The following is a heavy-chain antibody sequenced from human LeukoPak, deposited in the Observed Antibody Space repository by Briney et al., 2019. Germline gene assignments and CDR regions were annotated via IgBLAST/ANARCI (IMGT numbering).Heavy chain of an antibody. V-gene: IGHV3-15*01. D-gene: IGHD1-14*01. CDR2: IKSKTDGGTT. J-gene: IGHJ4*02. CDR3: TTGFPYGGNLDY. CDR1: GFTFSNAW. Sequence: GGSLRLSCAASGFTFSNAWMSWVRQAPGKGLEWVGRIKSKTDGGTTDYAAPVKGRFTISRDDSKNTLYLQMNSLKTEDTAVYYCTTGFPYGGNLDYWGQGTLVTVSS.